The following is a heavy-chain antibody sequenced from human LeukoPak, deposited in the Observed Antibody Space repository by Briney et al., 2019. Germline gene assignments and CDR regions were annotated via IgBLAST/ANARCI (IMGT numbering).Heavy chain of an antibody. CDR1: SGSIGTYY. V-gene: IGHV4-59*08. D-gene: IGHD3-16*02. J-gene: IGHJ6*03. CDR2: IYVTGST. CDR3: ARHIGGGIEDMDV. Sequence: SETLSLTCTVSSGSIGTYYWSWIRQSPGKGLEWIGYIYVTGSTRYNPYLQSRVTISVDTSRNQFFLKMSSVTAADTAVYYCARHIGGGIEDMDVWGKGTKVTVPS.